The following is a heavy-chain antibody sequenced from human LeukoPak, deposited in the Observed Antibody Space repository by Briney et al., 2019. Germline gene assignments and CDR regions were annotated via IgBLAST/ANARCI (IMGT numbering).Heavy chain of an antibody. J-gene: IGHJ4*02. CDR2: IWYDGSNK. CDR3: ARDPSSGWYSDYFDY. D-gene: IGHD6-19*01. CDR1: GFTYSSYG. Sequence: GGSLRLSCAASGFTYSSYGMHWVRQAPGKGLEWVAVIWYDGSNKYYADSVKGRFTISRDNSKTTLYLQMNSPTAQDSAVYYCARDPSSGWYSDYFDYWGQGTLVTVSS. V-gene: IGHV3-33*08.